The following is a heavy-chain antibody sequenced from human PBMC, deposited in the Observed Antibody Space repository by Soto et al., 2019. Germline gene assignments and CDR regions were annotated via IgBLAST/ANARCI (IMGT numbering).Heavy chain of an antibody. CDR1: GFTFSSYW. D-gene: IGHD4-17*01. CDR3: ARVLLRWSTYFDY. J-gene: IGHJ4*02. Sequence: GGSLRLSCAASGFTFSSYWMSWVRQAPGKGLEWVANIKQDGSEKYYVDSVKGRFTISRDNAKNSLYLQMNSLRAEDTAVYYCARVLLRWSTYFDYWGQGTLVTVSS. V-gene: IGHV3-7*01. CDR2: IKQDGSEK.